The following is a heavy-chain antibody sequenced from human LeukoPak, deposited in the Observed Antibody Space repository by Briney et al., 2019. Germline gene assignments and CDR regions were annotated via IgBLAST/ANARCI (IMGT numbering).Heavy chain of an antibody. CDR3: ARAEGYSSGWSSGTFDY. J-gene: IGHJ4*02. Sequence: GASVKVSCKAFGGTFSSYAISWVRQAPGQGLEWMGGIIPIFGTANYAQKFQGRVTITADESTSTAYMELSSLRSEDTAVYYCARAEGYSSGWSSGTFDYWGQGTLVTVSS. V-gene: IGHV1-69*01. CDR2: IIPIFGTA. CDR1: GGTFSSYA. D-gene: IGHD6-19*01.